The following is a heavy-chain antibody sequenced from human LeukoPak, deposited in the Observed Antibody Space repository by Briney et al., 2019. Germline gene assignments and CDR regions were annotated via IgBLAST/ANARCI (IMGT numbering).Heavy chain of an antibody. V-gene: IGHV3-23*01. CDR1: EFTFSSYG. J-gene: IGHJ6*02. CDR3: ARDKYLGHYGMDV. CDR2: ISGSGGST. D-gene: IGHD2/OR15-2a*01. Sequence: GGSLRLSCAASEFTFSSYGMSWVRQAPGKGLEWVSDISGSGGSTYYADSVKGRFTISRDNSKNTLYLQMSSLRAEDTAVYYCARDKYLGHYGMDVWGQGTTVTVSS.